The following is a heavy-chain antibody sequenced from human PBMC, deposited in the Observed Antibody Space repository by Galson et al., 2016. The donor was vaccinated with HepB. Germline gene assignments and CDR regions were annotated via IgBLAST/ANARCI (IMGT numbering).Heavy chain of an antibody. D-gene: IGHD3-10*01. Sequence: SLRLSCAASGFTFSHYFVSWIRQAPGKGLEWVSYISGSADSRHYADSVKGRFTISRDNAKNSLYLQMNSLRDEDTAVYFCARVLFGSGSYWCLDVWGQGTTVTVSS. V-gene: IGHV3-11*04. J-gene: IGHJ6*02. CDR1: GFTFSHYF. CDR3: ARVLFGSGSYWCLDV. CDR2: ISGSADSR.